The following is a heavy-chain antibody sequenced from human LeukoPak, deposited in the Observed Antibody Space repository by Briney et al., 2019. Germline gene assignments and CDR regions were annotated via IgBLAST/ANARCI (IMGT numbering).Heavy chain of an antibody. J-gene: IGHJ4*02. D-gene: IGHD2-15*01. Sequence: PGGSLRLSCAASGFSFDDYGLTWVRQAPGKGLEWVSYISSSSSYTNYADSVKGRFTISRDNAKNSLYLQMNSLRAEDTAVYYCARDKDYYECWGQGTLVTVSS. CDR3: ARDKDYYEC. V-gene: IGHV3-11*05. CDR2: ISSSSSYT. CDR1: GFSFDDYG.